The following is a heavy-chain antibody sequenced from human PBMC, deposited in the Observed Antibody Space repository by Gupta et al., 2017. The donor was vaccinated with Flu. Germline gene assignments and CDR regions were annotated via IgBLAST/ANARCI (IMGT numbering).Heavy chain of an antibody. D-gene: IGHD3-22*01. CDR3: AGNFFFDGSGYSQTHY. CDR2: INHSGGI. J-gene: IGHJ4*02. V-gene: IGHV4-34*01. CDR1: GGSFSGYH. Sequence: QVQLHQWGAGLLKPSETLSLTCAVSGGSFSGYHWTWIRQPPGKGLEWIGEINHSGGINYNPSLKSRVSMSIDTSNKQFSLKMTSVTAADTAVYYCAGNFFFDGSGYSQTHYWGQGTLVTVSS.